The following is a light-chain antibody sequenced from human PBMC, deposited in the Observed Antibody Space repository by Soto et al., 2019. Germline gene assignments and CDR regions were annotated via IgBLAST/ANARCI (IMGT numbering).Light chain of an antibody. Sequence: EIVLTQSPGTLSLSPGERATLSCRASQSARFLAWYQQRPGQAPRLLIYDASNRATGIPDRFSGGGSGTYFTLTINVLEHEDFAVYSCQHYGGSPFSFGPGTKVDL. CDR1: QSARF. CDR2: DAS. CDR3: QHYGGSPFS. J-gene: IGKJ3*01. V-gene: IGKV3-20*01.